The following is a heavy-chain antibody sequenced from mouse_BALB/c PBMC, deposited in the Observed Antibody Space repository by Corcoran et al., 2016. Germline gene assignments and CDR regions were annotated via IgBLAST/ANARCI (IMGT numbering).Heavy chain of an antibody. J-gene: IGHJ3*01. D-gene: IGHD2-1*01. Sequence: EVQLQQSGPELVKPGASVKMSCKASGYTFTSYVMHWVKQKPGQCLEWIGYINPYNDGTKYNEKFKGKATLTSDKSSSTAYMELSSLTSEDSAVYYCARGDGNYRILFAYWGQGTLVTVSA. CDR2: INPYNDGT. CDR1: GYTFTSYV. CDR3: ARGDGNYRILFAY. V-gene: IGHV1S136*01.